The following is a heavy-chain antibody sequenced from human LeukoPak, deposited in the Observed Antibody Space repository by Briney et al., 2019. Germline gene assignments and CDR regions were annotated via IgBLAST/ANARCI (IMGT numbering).Heavy chain of an antibody. J-gene: IGHJ4*02. Sequence: GASVKVSCKASGYIFSNYGISWVRQAPGQGLEWMGCISGHNGNTNYAQKVQDRVTMTTDTSTNTAYMELKTLRSDDTAVYFCARDHAGSYYDVWSGYYNDDGGADYWGQGTLVTVSS. CDR2: ISGHNGNT. CDR3: ARDHAGSYYDVWSGYYNDDGGADY. CDR1: GYIFSNYG. V-gene: IGHV1-18*01. D-gene: IGHD3-3*01.